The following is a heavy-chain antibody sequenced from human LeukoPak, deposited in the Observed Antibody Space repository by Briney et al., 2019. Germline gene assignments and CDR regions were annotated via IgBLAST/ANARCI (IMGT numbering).Heavy chain of an antibody. V-gene: IGHV3-64*01. CDR2: ISSNGGST. J-gene: IGHJ4*02. CDR1: GFTFSSYS. CDR3: ARDGESGYSYGRFDY. D-gene: IGHD5-18*01. Sequence: GGSLRLSCAASGFTFSSYSMNWVRQAPGKGLEYVSAISSNGGSTYYANSVKGRFTISRDNSKNTLYLQMGSLRAEDMAVYYCARDGESGYSYGRFDYWGQGTLVTVSS.